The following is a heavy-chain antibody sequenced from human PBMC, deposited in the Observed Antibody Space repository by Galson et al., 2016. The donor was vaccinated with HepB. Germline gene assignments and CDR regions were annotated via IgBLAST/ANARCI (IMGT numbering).Heavy chain of an antibody. D-gene: IGHD1-26*01. CDR2: ISWNSGRI. CDR1: GFTFDHYA. V-gene: IGHV3-9*01. J-gene: IGHJ6*02. CDR3: AKYRMYSGSYFGMDV. Sequence: SLRLSCAASGFTFDHYAMHWVRQAPGKGLEWVSGISWNSGRIGYADSVKCRFTISRDNAKNSLYLQMNSLRAEDTALYYCAKYRMYSGSYFGMDVWGQGTTGTVSS.